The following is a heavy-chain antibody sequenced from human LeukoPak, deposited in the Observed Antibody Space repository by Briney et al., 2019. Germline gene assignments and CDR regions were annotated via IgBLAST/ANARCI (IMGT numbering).Heavy chain of an antibody. CDR3: AREGLRRAFDI. D-gene: IGHD5-12*01. CDR1: GFTFSSYA. Sequence: TGGSLRLSCAASGFTFSSYAMSWVRQVPGKGLEWVSSINGNGGSTYHADSVRGRFIISRDNSKNTLYLQMNSLRAEDTAVYYCAREGLRRAFDIWGQGTMVTVSS. V-gene: IGHV3-23*01. J-gene: IGHJ3*02. CDR2: INGNGGST.